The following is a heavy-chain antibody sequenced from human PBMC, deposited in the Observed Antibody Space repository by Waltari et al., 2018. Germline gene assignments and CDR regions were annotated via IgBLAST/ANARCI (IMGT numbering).Heavy chain of an antibody. D-gene: IGHD2-15*01. Sequence: QLQLEQAGPRLVKPSGTLSLTCGVSGDSIMDHYWGSWVRQPPGRGLEWIGQVHRSGRTNYHPSFASRVIMSIDTSSGQFSLKVTSVTAADTAIYYCARDRGSGLYLDTWGQGILVTVSP. CDR2: VHRSGRT. V-gene: IGHV4-4*02. J-gene: IGHJ4*02. CDR1: GDSIMDHYW. CDR3: ARDRGSGLYLDT.